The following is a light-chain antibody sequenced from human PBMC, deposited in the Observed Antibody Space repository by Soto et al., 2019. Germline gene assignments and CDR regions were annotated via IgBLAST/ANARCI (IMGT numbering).Light chain of an antibody. CDR3: SSYASSNLYV. Sequence: QSVLTQPPSASGSPGQSVTISCTGTSSDVGGYNYVSWYQQHPGKAPKLMIYEVSKRPSGVPDRFSGSKSGNTASLTVSGLQAEDEADYYCSSYASSNLYVFVTGTKVTVL. CDR1: SSDVGGYNY. CDR2: EVS. V-gene: IGLV2-8*01. J-gene: IGLJ1*01.